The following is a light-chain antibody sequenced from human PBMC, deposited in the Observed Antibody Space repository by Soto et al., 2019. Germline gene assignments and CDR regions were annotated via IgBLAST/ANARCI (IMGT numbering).Light chain of an antibody. V-gene: IGKV3-20*01. CDR3: HQYGNSPLT. Sequence: EIVLTQSPATLSLSPGERATLSCRASQSVRSGYFAWYQQKPGQAPRLLIVAASDRATDIPDRFSGGGSGTDFTLTISRLEPEDFALYYCHQYGNSPLTVGGGTKVDIK. CDR2: AAS. J-gene: IGKJ4*01. CDR1: QSVRSGY.